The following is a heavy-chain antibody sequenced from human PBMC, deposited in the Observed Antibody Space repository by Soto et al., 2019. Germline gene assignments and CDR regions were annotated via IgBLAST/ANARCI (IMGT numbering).Heavy chain of an antibody. J-gene: IGHJ4*02. D-gene: IGHD2-2*01. CDR2: ISYDGSNE. V-gene: IGHV3-30*18. Sequence: QVQLVESGGGVVQPGRSLRLSCAASGFTFSSYVMHWVRQAPGKGLEWVAVISYDGSNEYYADSVKGRFTISRDNSKNTLYLQMNSLRAEDTAVYYCAKVRVPAANNFDYWGQGTLVTVSS. CDR1: GFTFSSYV. CDR3: AKVRVPAANNFDY.